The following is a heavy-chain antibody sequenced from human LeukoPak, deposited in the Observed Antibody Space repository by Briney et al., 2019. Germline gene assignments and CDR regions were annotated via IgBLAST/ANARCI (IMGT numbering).Heavy chain of an antibody. J-gene: IGHJ4*02. Sequence: SETLSLTCTVSGGSISSSSYYWGWIRQPPGKGLEWIGSIYYSGSTYNNPSLKSRVTISVDTSKNQFSLKLSSVTAADTAVYYCARLSRWLSSYYFDYWGQGTLVTVSS. D-gene: IGHD6-19*01. CDR3: ARLSRWLSSYYFDY. V-gene: IGHV4-39*01. CDR2: IYYSGST. CDR1: GGSISSSSYY.